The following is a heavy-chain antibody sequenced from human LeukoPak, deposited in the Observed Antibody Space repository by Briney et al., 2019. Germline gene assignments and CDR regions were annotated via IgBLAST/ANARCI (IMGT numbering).Heavy chain of an antibody. CDR3: ARENSGSYREFDY. D-gene: IGHD1-26*01. Sequence: SETLSLTCTVSGGSISSYYWSWIRQPAGEGLEWIGRIYTSGSTTYNASLKSRVSMSVDTSKNQFSLKLSSVTAADTAVFYCARENSGSYREFDYWGQGTLVTVSS. V-gene: IGHV4-4*07. CDR2: IYTSGST. CDR1: GGSISSYY. J-gene: IGHJ4*02.